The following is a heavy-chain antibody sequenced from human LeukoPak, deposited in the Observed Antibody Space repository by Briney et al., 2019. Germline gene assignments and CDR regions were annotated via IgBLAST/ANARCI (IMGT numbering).Heavy chain of an antibody. CDR3: ARVGDHYHWYLDL. V-gene: IGHV3-53*01. CDR2: LHSGSST. J-gene: IGHJ2*01. CDR1: GFSVSTNY. D-gene: IGHD3-10*01. Sequence: PGGSLTLSCAASGFSVSTNYMNWVRQAPGKGLEWVSILHSGSSTYYTDSVKGRFTISRDNSRNTLYLHMTNLRAEDTAVYYCARVGDHYHWYLDLWGRGSLLTVSS.